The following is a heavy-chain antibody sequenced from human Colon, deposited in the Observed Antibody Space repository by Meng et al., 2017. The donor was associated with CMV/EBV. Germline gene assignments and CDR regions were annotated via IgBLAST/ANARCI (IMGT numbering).Heavy chain of an antibody. V-gene: IGHV3-21*04. CDR2: ISGSSNYI. J-gene: IGHJ6*02. CDR3: TANRGAHYYYYAMDV. CDR1: GFTFSSYS. Sequence: GGSLRLSCAASGFTFSSYSMNWVRQAPGKGLEWVSSISGSSNYIFYADSLRGRFTISRDNAKNSLYLQINSLRAEDTALYYCTANRGAHYYYYAMDVWGQGTTVTV. D-gene: IGHD1-14*01.